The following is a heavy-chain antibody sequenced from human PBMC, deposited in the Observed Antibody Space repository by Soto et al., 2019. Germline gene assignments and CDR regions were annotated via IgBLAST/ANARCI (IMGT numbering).Heavy chain of an antibody. D-gene: IGHD2-21*01. V-gene: IGHV4-59*08. Sequence: PSETLSLTCTVSGGSISSYYWSWIRQPPGKGLEWIGYIYYSGGTNYNPSLKSRVTISVDTSKNQFSLKLSSVTAADTAVYYCARYSADSRNWFDPWGQGTLVTVSS. J-gene: IGHJ5*02. CDR3: ARYSADSRNWFDP. CDR1: GGSISSYY. CDR2: IYYSGGT.